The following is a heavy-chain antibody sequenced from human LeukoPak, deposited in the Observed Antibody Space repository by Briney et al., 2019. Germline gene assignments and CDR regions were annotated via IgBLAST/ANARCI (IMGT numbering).Heavy chain of an antibody. CDR3: ASGNYGDFDY. D-gene: IGHD4-17*01. CDR1: GGSFSGYY. J-gene: IGHJ4*02. CDR2: INHSGST. Sequence: SETLSLTCAVYGGSFSGYYWSWIRQPPGKGLEWIGEINHSGSTNYNPSLKSRVTISVDTSKNRFSLKLSSVTAADTAVYYCASGNYGDFDYWGQGTLVTVSS. V-gene: IGHV4-34*01.